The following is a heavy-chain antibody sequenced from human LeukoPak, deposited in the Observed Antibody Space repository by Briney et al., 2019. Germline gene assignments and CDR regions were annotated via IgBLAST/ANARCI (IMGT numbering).Heavy chain of an antibody. D-gene: IGHD3-10*01. CDR1: GFTFSSYA. CDR3: ARDLMVRGVIVDYYMDV. CDR2: ISSSSSYI. J-gene: IGHJ6*03. V-gene: IGHV3-21*01. Sequence: GGSLRLSCAASGFTFSSYAMSWVRQAPGKGLEWVSSISSSSSYIYYADSVKGRFTISRDNAKNSLYLQMNSLRAEDTAVYYCARDLMVRGVIVDYYMDVWGKGTTVTVSS.